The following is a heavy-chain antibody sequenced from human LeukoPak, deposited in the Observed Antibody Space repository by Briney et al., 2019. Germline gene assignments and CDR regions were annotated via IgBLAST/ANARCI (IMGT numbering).Heavy chain of an antibody. CDR2: INDGDGNT. CDR3: ARERGEFGGSYFLDY. CDR1: GYTFTSYA. Sequence: ASVKVSCKASGYTFTSYAVQWVRRAPGQSLEWMGYINDGDGNTKYSQEFQGRVTITRDTSASIVYMELSSLRSEDMAFYYCARERGEFGGSYFLDYWGQGTLVTVSS. D-gene: IGHD1-26*01. V-gene: IGHV1-3*03. J-gene: IGHJ4*02.